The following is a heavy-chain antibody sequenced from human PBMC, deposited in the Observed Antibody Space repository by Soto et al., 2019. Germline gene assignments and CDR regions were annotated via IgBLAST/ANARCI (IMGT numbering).Heavy chain of an antibody. CDR3: ARDLPPDYYGSGSYQTDAFDI. V-gene: IGHV3-48*03. CDR2: ISSSGSTI. J-gene: IGHJ3*02. D-gene: IGHD3-10*01. Sequence: EVQLVESGGGLVQPGGSLRLSCAASGFTFSSYEMNWVRQAPGKGLEWVSYISSSGSTIYYADSVKGRFTISRDNAKNSLYLQMNSLRAEDTAVYYCARDLPPDYYGSGSYQTDAFDIWGQGTMVTVSS. CDR1: GFTFSSYE.